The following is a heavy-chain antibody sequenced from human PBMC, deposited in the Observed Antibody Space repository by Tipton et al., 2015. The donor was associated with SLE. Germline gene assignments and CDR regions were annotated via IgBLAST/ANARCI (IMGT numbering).Heavy chain of an antibody. CDR3: ARERIAARRPLEY. V-gene: IGHV3-23*01. D-gene: IGHD6-6*01. Sequence: SLRLSCAASGFSFSTYGMGWVRQAPGKGLEWVSSISSSRGRSSRGRTKYADSVNGRFTISRDDSKNVLYLQMNSLRAEDSAVYFCARERIAARRPLEYWGQGSLVSVSS. CDR2: ISSSRGRSSRGRT. J-gene: IGHJ4*02. CDR1: GFSFSTYG.